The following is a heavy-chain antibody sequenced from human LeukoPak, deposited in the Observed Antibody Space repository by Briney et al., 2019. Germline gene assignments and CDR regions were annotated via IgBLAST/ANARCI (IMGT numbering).Heavy chain of an antibody. V-gene: IGHV6-1*01. CDR1: GDSVSNTNAA. Sequence: SQTLSLTCAISGDSVSNTNAAWNWLRRSPSRGLEWLGRTYYRSRWHYDYAPFLQSRIVINPDTSRNQFSLQLNSMTPDDAAVYYCARVEVPVGHDVFRFWGQGIVVTVSS. CDR2: TYYRSRWHY. J-gene: IGHJ3*01. D-gene: IGHD1-1*01. CDR3: ARVEVPVGHDVFRF.